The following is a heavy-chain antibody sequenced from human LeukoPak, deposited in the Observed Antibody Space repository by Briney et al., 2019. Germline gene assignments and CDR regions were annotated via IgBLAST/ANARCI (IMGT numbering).Heavy chain of an antibody. V-gene: IGHV3-30*03. CDR1: GFTFSDYG. J-gene: IGHJ5*02. CDR3: ARGEGGESGWFDP. D-gene: IGHD4-17*01. Sequence: GGSLRLSCVASGFTFSDYGMYWVRQAPGKGLEWVTVISYHGNNKYYTDSVKGRFTISRDNAKNSLYLQMNSLRAEDTAVYYCARGEGGESGWFDPWGQGTLATVSS. CDR2: ISYHGNNK.